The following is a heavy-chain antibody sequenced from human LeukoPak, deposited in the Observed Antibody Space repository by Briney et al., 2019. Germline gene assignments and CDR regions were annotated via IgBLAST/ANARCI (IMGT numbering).Heavy chain of an antibody. CDR1: GFTFSNYG. V-gene: IGHV3-30*02. CDR3: VPAFKREAPPPGFDF. CDR2: IWSDGTSR. Sequence: GGSLRLSCAASGFTFSNYGMYWVRQAPGKGLEWVAVIWSDGTSRLHADSVKGRFTISRDNSKNTLYLQMNSLTPEDTAVYYCVPAFKREAPPPGFDFWGQGTLVTVSS. J-gene: IGHJ4*02. D-gene: IGHD1-14*01.